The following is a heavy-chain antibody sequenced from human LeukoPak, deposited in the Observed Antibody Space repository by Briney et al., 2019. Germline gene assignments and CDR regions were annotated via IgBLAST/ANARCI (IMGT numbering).Heavy chain of an antibody. CDR1: GYTFTGYY. Sequence: ASVKVSCKASGYTFTGYYMHWVRQAPGQGVEWMGWINPNSGGTNYAQKFQGRVTMTRDTSISTAYMELSRLRSDDTAVYYCARGKAYSSSTWFDPWGQGTLVTVSS. V-gene: IGHV1-2*02. CDR2: INPNSGGT. J-gene: IGHJ5*02. CDR3: ARGKAYSSSTWFDP. D-gene: IGHD6-6*01.